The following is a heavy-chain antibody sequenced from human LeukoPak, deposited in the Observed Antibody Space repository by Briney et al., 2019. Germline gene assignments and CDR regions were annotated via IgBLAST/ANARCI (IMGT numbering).Heavy chain of an antibody. CDR3: AREGYNDYGTRYFDY. Sequence: GGSLRLSCAASGFTFSAYSMNWVRQAPGKGLEWVSYVSGGDNTIYYADSVKGRFTISRDNANGLLYLQMSSLGDEDTAIYYCAREGYNDYGTRYFDYWGQGTLVTVSS. D-gene: IGHD4-17*01. J-gene: IGHJ4*02. V-gene: IGHV3-48*02. CDR2: VSGGDNTI. CDR1: GFTFSAYS.